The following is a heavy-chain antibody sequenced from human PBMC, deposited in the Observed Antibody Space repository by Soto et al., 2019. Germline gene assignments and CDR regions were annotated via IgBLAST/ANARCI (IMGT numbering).Heavy chain of an antibody. J-gene: IGHJ4*02. CDR3: ARDYGSGSRTIDY. V-gene: IGHV4-34*01. D-gene: IGHD3-10*01. CDR1: GGSFSGYY. Sequence: SETLSLTCAVYGGSFSGYYWSWIRQPPGKGLEWIGEINHSGSTNYNPSLKSRVTISVDTSKNQFSLKLSSVTAADTAVYYCARDYGSGSRTIDYWGQGTLVTVSS. CDR2: INHSGST.